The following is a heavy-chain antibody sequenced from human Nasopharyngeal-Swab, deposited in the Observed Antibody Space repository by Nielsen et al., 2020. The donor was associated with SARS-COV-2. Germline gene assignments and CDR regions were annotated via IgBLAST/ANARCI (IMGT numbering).Heavy chain of an antibody. V-gene: IGHV1-2*02. Sequence: ASVKVSCKASGYTFTGYYMHWVRQAPGQGLEWMGWINPNSGGTNYAQKFQGRVTMTRDTSISTAYMELSRLRSDVTAVYYCATRGEVVVAATGYYYYGMDVWGQGTTVTVSS. J-gene: IGHJ6*02. D-gene: IGHD2-15*01. CDR3: ATRGEVVVAATGYYYYGMDV. CDR1: GYTFTGYY. CDR2: INPNSGGT.